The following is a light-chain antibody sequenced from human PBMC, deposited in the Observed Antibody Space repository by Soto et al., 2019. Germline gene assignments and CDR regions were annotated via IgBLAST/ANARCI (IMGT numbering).Light chain of an antibody. CDR2: DAS. J-gene: IGKJ1*01. V-gene: IGKV1-5*01. CDR3: QQYETFSGT. CDR1: QSLNSR. Sequence: DIQLTQSPSTLSASVGDRVTLTCRASQSLNSRLAWYQQRPGKAPKLLIYDASTLESGVPSRFSGSGSGTEFTLTINNLQPDDLATYICQQYETFSGTFGPGTKVDIK.